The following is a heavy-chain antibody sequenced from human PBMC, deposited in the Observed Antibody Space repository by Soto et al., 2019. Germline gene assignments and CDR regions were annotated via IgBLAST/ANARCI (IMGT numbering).Heavy chain of an antibody. CDR3: ARGTMVRGVINYFDY. J-gene: IGHJ4*02. CDR2: ISAYNGNT. D-gene: IGHD3-10*01. CDR1: GYTFTSYG. Sequence: ASVKVSCKASGYTFTSYGISWVRQAPGQGLEWMGWISAYNGNTNYAQKLQGRVTMTTDTSTSTAYMELRSLRSDGTAVYYCARGTMVRGVINYFDYWGQGTLVTVSS. V-gene: IGHV1-18*04.